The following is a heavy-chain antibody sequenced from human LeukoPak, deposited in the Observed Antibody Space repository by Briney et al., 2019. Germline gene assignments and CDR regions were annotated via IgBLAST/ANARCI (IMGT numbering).Heavy chain of an antibody. CDR3: ATLTGSSSGWSEYYYMDV. Sequence: ASVKVSCKVSGYTLTELSMHWVRQAPGKGLEWMGGFDPEDGETIYAQKFQGRVTMTEDTSTDTAYMELSSLRSEDTAVYYCATLTGSSSGWSEYYYMDVWGKGTTVTISS. CDR1: GYTLTELS. J-gene: IGHJ6*03. D-gene: IGHD6-19*01. V-gene: IGHV1-24*01. CDR2: FDPEDGET.